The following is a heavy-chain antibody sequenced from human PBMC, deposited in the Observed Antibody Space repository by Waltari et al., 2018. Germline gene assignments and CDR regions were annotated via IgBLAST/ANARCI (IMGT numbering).Heavy chain of an antibody. CDR1: GYSIPRGYS. D-gene: IGHD2-15*01. CDR3: ARDGGCSGGSCYSAY. J-gene: IGHJ4*02. Sequence: QVQLQESGPGLVKASETLSLTCTVSGYSIPRGYSWGWIRPAPGKGLEWVGSISQSGSTYYNPSLKSRVTISVDTSKNQFSLKVRSMTAADTAIYYCARDGGCSGGSCYSAYWGQGTLVTVSS. CDR2: ISQSGST. V-gene: IGHV4-38-2*02.